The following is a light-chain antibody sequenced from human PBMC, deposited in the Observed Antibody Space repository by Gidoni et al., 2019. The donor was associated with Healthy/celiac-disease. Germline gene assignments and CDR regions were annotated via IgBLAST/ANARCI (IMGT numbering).Light chain of an antibody. V-gene: IGLV2-14*03. CDR1: SSDVGGYNY. CDR3: SSYTSSILWV. Sequence: QSALTQPASVSGPPGQSITISCTGTSSDVGGYNYASWYQQHPGQAPKLMIYDVSNRPSGVSNRFSGSKSGNTASLTISGLQAEDEADYYCSSYTSSILWVFGGGTKLTVL. J-gene: IGLJ3*02. CDR2: DVS.